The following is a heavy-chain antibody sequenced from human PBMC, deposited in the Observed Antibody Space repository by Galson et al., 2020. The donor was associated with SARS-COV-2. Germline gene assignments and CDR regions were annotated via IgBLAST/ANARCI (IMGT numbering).Heavy chain of an antibody. D-gene: IGHD3-10*01. V-gene: IGHV3-23*01. CDR1: GFTFSSYA. CDR2: ISGSGGST. Sequence: GESLKISCAASGFTFSSYAMSWVRQAPGKGLEWVSAISGSGGSTYYADSVKGRFTISRDNSKNTLYLQMNSLRAEDTAVYYCAKDTEIGVGYYFDYWGQGTLVTVSS. CDR3: AKDTEIGVGYYFDY. J-gene: IGHJ4*02.